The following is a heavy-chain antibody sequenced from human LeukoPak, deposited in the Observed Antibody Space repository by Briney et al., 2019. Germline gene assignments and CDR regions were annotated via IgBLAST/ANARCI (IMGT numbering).Heavy chain of an antibody. D-gene: IGHD3-9*01. CDR2: INHSGST. V-gene: IGHV4-34*01. CDR1: GGSFSGYY. CDR3: ARGWYDILTGYPNNWFDP. J-gene: IGHJ5*02. Sequence: ASETLSLTCAVYGGSFSGYYWSWIRQPPGKGLEWIGEINHSGSTNYNPSLKSRVTISVDTSKNQFSLKLSSVTAADTAVHYCARGWYDILTGYPNNWFDPWGQGTLVTVSS.